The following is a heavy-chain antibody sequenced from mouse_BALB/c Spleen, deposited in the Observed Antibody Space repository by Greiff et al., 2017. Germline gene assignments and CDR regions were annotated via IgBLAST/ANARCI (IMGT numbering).Heavy chain of an antibody. CDR2: IYPGDGDT. D-gene: IGHD2-12*01. Sequence: QVQLQQSGAELARPGASVKLSCKASGYTFTSYWMQWVKQRPGQGLEWIGAIYPGDGDTRYTQKFKGKATLTADKSSSTAYMQLSSLASEDSAVYYCAKSRYSTREAMDYWGQGTSVTVSS. V-gene: IGHV1-87*01. CDR3: AKSRYSTREAMDY. J-gene: IGHJ4*01. CDR1: GYTFTSYW.